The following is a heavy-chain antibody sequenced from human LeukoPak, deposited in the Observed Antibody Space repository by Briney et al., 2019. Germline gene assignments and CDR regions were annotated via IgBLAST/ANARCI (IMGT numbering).Heavy chain of an antibody. CDR3: ARHVNYDILTGLLDY. J-gene: IGHJ4*02. D-gene: IGHD3-9*01. Sequence: SETLSLTCTVSGGSISSSSYYWGWIRQPPGKGLEWIGSIYYSGSTYYNPSLKSRVTISVDTSKNQFSLKLSSVTAADTAVYYCARHVNYDILTGLLDYWGQGTLVTVSS. CDR1: GGSISSSSYY. V-gene: IGHV4-39*01. CDR2: IYYSGST.